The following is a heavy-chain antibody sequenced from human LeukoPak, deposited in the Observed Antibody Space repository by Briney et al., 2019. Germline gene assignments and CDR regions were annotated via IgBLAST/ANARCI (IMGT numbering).Heavy chain of an antibody. CDR3: ARQGQSRDQLDY. V-gene: IGHV4-39*01. J-gene: IGHJ4*02. Sequence: SETLSLTCSVSGASISSSSYYWGWIRRPPGKGLEWIGTIYYSGSTYYNTSLKSRVTISVDTSKNQFPLKLSSVTAADTAVYYCARQGQSRDQLDYWGQGTLVTVSS. CDR2: IYYSGST. CDR1: GASISSSSYY.